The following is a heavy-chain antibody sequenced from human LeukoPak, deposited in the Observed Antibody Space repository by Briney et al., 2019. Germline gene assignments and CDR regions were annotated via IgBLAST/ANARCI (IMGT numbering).Heavy chain of an antibody. J-gene: IGHJ4*02. CDR1: GYSISSSNW. CDR3: ARLPPSGAVAPYFDY. D-gene: IGHD6-19*01. CDR2: IYYSGST. Sequence: SETLSLTCAVSGYSISSSNWWGWIRQPPGKGLEWIGYIYYSGSTYYNPSLKSRVTMSVDTSKNQFSLKLSSVTAVDTAVYYCARLPPSGAVAPYFDYWGQGTLVTVSS. V-gene: IGHV4-28*01.